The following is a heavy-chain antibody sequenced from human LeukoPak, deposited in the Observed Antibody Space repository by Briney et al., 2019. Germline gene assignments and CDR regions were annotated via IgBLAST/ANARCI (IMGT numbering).Heavy chain of an antibody. V-gene: IGHV1-8*01. J-gene: IGHJ6*03. CDR3: ARGPTYSYYYYMDV. Sequence: GASVKVSCKASGYTFTSYDINWVRQATGQGLEWMRWMNPNSGNTGYAQKFQGGVTMTRNTSISTAYMELSSLRSEDTAVYYCARGPTYSYYYYMDVWGKGTTVTVSS. D-gene: IGHD2-21*01. CDR2: MNPNSGNT. CDR1: GYTFTSYD.